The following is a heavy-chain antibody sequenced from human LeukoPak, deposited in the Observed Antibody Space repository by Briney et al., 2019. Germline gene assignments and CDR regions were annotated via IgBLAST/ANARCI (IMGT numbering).Heavy chain of an antibody. V-gene: IGHV4-38-2*02. Sequence: SETLCLSCTVSGYSISSGSYCGWIRQPPGKGLEWFGNIYHSGSTYYNPSLKSRVTISVDTSKNHFYLKMSSVTAADTAVYYWSSQYGGYVRSDYWGQGTLVTVSS. CDR3: SSQYGGYVRSDY. CDR1: GYSISSGSY. CDR2: IYHSGST. D-gene: IGHD4/OR15-4a*01. J-gene: IGHJ4*02.